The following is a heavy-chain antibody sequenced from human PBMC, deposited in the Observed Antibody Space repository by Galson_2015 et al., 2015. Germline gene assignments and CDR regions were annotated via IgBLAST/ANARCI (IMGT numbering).Heavy chain of an antibody. CDR2: ISASGEST. J-gene: IGHJ6*01. Sequence: SLRLSCAASVFTFSSYPMSWVRQAPGKGLEWVSAISASGESTYYADSVKGRFTIFRDNSKNTLYLQMNSLTAEDMAIYYCAKKDVVVGNGMDVWGQGTTVTVSS. D-gene: IGHD3-22*01. CDR3: AKKDVVVGNGMDV. V-gene: IGHV3-23*01. CDR1: VFTFSSYP.